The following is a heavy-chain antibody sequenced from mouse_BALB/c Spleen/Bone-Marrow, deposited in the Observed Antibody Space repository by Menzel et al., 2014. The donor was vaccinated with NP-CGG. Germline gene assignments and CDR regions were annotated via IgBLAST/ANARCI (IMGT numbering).Heavy chain of an antibody. CDR2: IRNKANGYTT. V-gene: IGHV7-3*02. Sequence: VHVKQSGGGLVQPGGSLRLSCATSGFTFTDYYMSWVRQPPGKALEWLGFIRNKANGYTTEYSASVKGRFTISRDNSQNILYLQMNTLRAEDSATYYCARDKGRVFFDYWGQGTTLTVSS. J-gene: IGHJ2*01. CDR1: GFTFTDYY. CDR3: ARDKGRVFFDY.